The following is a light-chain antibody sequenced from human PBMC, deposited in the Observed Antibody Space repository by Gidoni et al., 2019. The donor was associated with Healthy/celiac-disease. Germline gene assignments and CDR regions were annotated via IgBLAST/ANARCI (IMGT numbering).Light chain of an antibody. CDR2: GNS. Sequence: QSVLTQPPSVSGAPGQRVTISCTGSSSNIGAGYDVHWYRQLPGTAPKLLIYGNSNRPSGVPDRFSGSKSGTSASLAITGLQAEDEADYYCQSYDSSLSGVVFGGETKLTVL. CDR1: SSNIGAGYD. CDR3: QSYDSSLSGVV. V-gene: IGLV1-40*01. J-gene: IGLJ2*01.